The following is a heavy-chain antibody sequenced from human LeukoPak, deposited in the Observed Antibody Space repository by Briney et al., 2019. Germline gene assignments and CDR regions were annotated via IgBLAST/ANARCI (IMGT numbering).Heavy chain of an antibody. CDR2: ISYDGSNK. V-gene: IGHV3-30*04. D-gene: IGHD4-17*01. Sequence: GGSLRLSCAASGFTFSSYATHWVRQAPGKGLEWVAVISYDGSNKYYADSVKGRFTISRDNSKNTLYLQMNSLRAEDTAVYYCARLYGDDSWGQGTLVTVSS. CDR3: ARLYGDDS. CDR1: GFTFSSYA. J-gene: IGHJ5*01.